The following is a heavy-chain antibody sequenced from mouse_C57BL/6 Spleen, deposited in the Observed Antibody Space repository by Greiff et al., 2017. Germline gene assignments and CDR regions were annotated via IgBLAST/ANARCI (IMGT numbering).Heavy chain of an antibody. V-gene: IGHV2-2*01. D-gene: IGHD2-5*01. CDR2: IWSGGST. CDR1: GFSLTSYG. CDR3: ARSSYYSNYEGIFYYAMDY. J-gene: IGHJ4*01. Sequence: QVQLQQSGPGLVQPSQSLSITCTVSGFSLTSYGVHWVRPSPGKGLEWLGVIWSGGSTDYNAAFISRLSISKDNSKSQVFFKMNSLQADDTAIYYCARSSYYSNYEGIFYYAMDYWGQGTSVTVSS.